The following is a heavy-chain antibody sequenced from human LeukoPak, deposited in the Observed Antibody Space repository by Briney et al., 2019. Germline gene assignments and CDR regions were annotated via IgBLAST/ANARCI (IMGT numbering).Heavy chain of an antibody. J-gene: IGHJ5*02. CDR1: GGSLGGDLYF. CDR2: VSASGTP. V-gene: IGHV4-61*02. D-gene: IGHD1-26*01. CDR3: ARVLVRPTTRWFDP. Sequence: PSQTLSLTCTVSGGSLGGDLYFWDWVRQPAGRGLEWVGRVSASGTPNYNPSLKSRVTVSVDTSKNQFPLILSSVTAADTAVYYCARVLVRPTTRWFDPWGQGILVTVSS.